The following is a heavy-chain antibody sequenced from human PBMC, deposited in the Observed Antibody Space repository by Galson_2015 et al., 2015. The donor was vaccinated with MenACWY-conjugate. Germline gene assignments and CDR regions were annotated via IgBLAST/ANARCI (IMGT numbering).Heavy chain of an antibody. J-gene: IGHJ3*02. CDR1: GGSISPYY. D-gene: IGHD3-9*01. CDR3: ARWGSMKYNDILTGYEAFDI. CDR2: VHSTGLL. Sequence: TLSLTCAVSGGSISPYYWSWIRQPPGKGLEYIGYVHSTGLLNYRAPFRGRVAMSIDTSRSHFSLKLTSVTAADTAVYYCARWGSMKYNDILTGYEAFDIWGQGTLVTVSS. V-gene: IGHV4-59*01.